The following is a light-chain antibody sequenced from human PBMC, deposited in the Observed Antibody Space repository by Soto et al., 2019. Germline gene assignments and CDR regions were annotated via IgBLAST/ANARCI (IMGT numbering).Light chain of an antibody. V-gene: IGKV3-11*01. CDR3: QQRSDWPST. CDR1: QTVSSY. J-gene: IGKJ4*01. Sequence: EIVLTQSPATLSLSPGDRATLSCRASQTVSSYLAWYQRKPGQAPRLLIYDASSRATGIPARFSGSGSGTDFTLTITSLEPEDCAVYYCQQRSDWPSTFGGGTKVDIK. CDR2: DAS.